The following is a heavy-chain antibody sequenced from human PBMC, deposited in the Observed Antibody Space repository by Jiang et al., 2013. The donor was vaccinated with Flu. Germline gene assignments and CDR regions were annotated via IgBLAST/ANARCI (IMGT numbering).Heavy chain of an antibody. CDR3: ARGAYFYHSSGYPFDQ. D-gene: IGHD3-22*01. CDR1: GYTFSSYG. Sequence: VQLVESGAEVKKPGASVKVSCKASGYTFSSYGINWVRQAPGQGLEWMGWISAYSGNTNYAQKLQGRVTMTTDTSTSTAYMELRSLRSEDTAVYFCARGAYFYHSSGYPFDQWGQGTLVTVSS. CDR2: ISAYSGNT. J-gene: IGHJ4*02. V-gene: IGHV1-18*01.